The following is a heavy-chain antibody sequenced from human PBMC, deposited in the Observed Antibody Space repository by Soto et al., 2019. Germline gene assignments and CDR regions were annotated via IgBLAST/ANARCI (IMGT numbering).Heavy chain of an antibody. CDR2: TNYRSKWYN. D-gene: IGHD3-3*02. CDR1: GDSVFSNSAA. J-gene: IGHJ1*01. Sequence: SQTLSLTCAISGDSVFSNSAAWNWIRQSPSRGLEWLGRTNYRSKWYNDYAGSVRSRITINPDTSKNQFSLHLNSVTPDDTAVYYCARDLSGFFQHWGLGTLVTVS. V-gene: IGHV6-1*01. CDR3: ARDLSGFFQH.